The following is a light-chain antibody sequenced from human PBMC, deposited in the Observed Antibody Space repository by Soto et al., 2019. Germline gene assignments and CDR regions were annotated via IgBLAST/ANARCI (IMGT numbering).Light chain of an antibody. CDR2: AAS. Sequence: AIQVTQSPSSLSASVGDRVSISCRTSQGISTSLAWYQQKPGKPPNVLIYAASTLETGVSSRFSGSGIGTDFTLTISGLQPEDFATYYCQQFNDYPLTFGGGTRVEIK. CDR1: QGISTS. CDR3: QQFNDYPLT. J-gene: IGKJ4*01. V-gene: IGKV1D-13*01.